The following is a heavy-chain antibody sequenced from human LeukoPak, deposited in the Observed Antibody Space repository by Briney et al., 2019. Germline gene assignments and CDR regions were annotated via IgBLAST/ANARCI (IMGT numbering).Heavy chain of an antibody. CDR2: IYYSGST. CDR1: GGSISSSSYY. CDR3: ARRGSLAVVNDAFDI. V-gene: IGHV4-39*01. Sequence: SETLSLTCTVSGGSISSSSYYWGWIRQPPGKGLERIGSIYYSGSTYYNPSLKSRVTISVDTSKNQFSLKLSSVTAADTAVYYCARRGSLAVVNDAFDIWGQGTMVTVSS. D-gene: IGHD3-3*02. J-gene: IGHJ3*02.